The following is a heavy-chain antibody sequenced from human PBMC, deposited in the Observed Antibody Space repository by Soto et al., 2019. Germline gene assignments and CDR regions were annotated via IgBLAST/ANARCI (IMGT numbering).Heavy chain of an antibody. CDR1: GGSISSYY. CDR3: ARLVNGLPQKRYYYYYMDV. V-gene: IGHV4-59*08. Sequence: PSETLSLTCTVSGGSISSYYWSWIRQPPGKGLEWIGYIYYSGSTNYNPSLKSRVTISVDTSKNQFSLKLSSVTAADTAVYYCARLVNGLPQKRYYYYYMDVWGRGTTVTVSS. J-gene: IGHJ6*03. D-gene: IGHD1-1*01. CDR2: IYYSGST.